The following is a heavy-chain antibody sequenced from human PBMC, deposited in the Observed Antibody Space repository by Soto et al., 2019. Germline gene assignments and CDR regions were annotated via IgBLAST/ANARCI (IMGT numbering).Heavy chain of an antibody. D-gene: IGHD4-17*01. J-gene: IGHJ5*02. CDR1: GGSISSGGYS. V-gene: IGHV4-30-2*01. CDR3: ARAHDYGDSSWFDP. Sequence: PSETLSLTCAVSGGSISSGGYSWSWIRQPPGKGLEWIGYIYHSGSTYYNPSLKSRVTISVDRSKNQFSLKLSSVTAADTAVYYCARAHDYGDSSWFDPWGQGTLVTVPS. CDR2: IYHSGST.